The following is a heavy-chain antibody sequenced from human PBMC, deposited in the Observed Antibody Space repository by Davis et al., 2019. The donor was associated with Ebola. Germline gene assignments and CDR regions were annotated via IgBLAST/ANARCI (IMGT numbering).Heavy chain of an antibody. CDR1: GYTFTSHG. V-gene: IGHV1-18*04. CDR2: IGPYNANT. J-gene: IGHJ4*02. Sequence: ASVKVSCKASGYTFTSHGITWVRQTPGQGLEWMGWIGPYNANTKYPEKFQGRVTMTTDTSTSTVYMELSSLRSEDTAVYYCARTGYYDSSGNYYAPNFDYWGQGTLVTVSS. CDR3: ARTGYYDSSGNYYAPNFDY. D-gene: IGHD3-22*01.